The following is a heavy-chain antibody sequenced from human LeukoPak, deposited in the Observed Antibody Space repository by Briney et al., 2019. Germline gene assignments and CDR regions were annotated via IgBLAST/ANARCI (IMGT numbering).Heavy chain of an antibody. V-gene: IGHV3-7*03. CDR3: VRDCSSASLSSGCYYAMDV. CDR2: IKQDGSGK. CDR1: GFTFNDYW. J-gene: IGHJ6*04. D-gene: IGHD2-2*01. Sequence: GGSLRLSCAASGFTFNDYWMTWVRQAPGKGLEWVAHIKQDGSGKYYVDSLKGRFTIPRDNAKNSLFLQMNSLRAEDTAVYYCVRDCSSASLSSGCYYAMDVWGKGTTVTVSS.